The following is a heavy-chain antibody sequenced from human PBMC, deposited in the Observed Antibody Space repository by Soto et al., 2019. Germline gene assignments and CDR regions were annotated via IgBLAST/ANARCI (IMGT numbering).Heavy chain of an antibody. CDR2: IYYSRST. D-gene: IGHD3-22*01. Sequence: TSETLSLTCTVSGGSISSYYWSWIRQPPGKGLEWIGYIYYSRSTNYNPSLKSRVTISVYTPKNQFSLKLSSVTAAHTAVYYCARGSGSSGYLDRFDPWGRGTLVTLSS. CDR1: GGSISSYY. V-gene: IGHV4-59*01. CDR3: ARGSGSSGYLDRFDP. J-gene: IGHJ5*02.